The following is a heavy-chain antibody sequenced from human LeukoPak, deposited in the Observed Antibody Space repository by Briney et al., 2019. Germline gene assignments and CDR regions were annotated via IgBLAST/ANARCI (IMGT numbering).Heavy chain of an antibody. V-gene: IGHV3-23*01. CDR3: VKHSGGVYGNSDS. D-gene: IGHD1-1*01. CDR1: GFTFSSYA. Sequence: PGGSLRLSCVASGFTFSSYAVSWFRQAPGKGLEWVSTVSRSGVDTYYADSVRGRFTISKDSSKNTLQMNSLSAEDTAIYYCVKHSGGVYGNSDSWGQGILVTVSS. CDR2: VSRSGVDT. J-gene: IGHJ4*02.